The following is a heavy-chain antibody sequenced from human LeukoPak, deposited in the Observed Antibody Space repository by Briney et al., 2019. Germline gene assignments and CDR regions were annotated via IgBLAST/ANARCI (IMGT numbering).Heavy chain of an antibody. Sequence: GGSLRLSCAVSGFTVSHSYMSWVRQAPGKGLEWVSVIYSGGSAYYADSVKGRFTISRDNSKNTLYLQMNSLRAEDTAVYYCARVLRITLLDYWGQGTLVTVSS. V-gene: IGHV3-66*01. CDR2: IYSGGSA. D-gene: IGHD5-24*01. CDR3: ARVLRITLLDY. J-gene: IGHJ4*02. CDR1: GFTVSHSY.